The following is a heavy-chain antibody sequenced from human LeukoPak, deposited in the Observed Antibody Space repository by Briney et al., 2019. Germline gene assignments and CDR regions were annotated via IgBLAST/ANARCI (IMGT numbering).Heavy chain of an antibody. J-gene: IGHJ6*04. CDR2: IIPTGSTT. CDR3: AELGITMIGGV. D-gene: IGHD3-10*02. CDR1: GFRFSNYG. Sequence: PGGTLRLSCVASGFRFSNYGMNWVRQAPGKGLEWVSGIIPTGSTTYYADSVKGRFTISRDNSKNSLYLQMNSLRAEDTAVYYCAELGITMIGGVWGKGTTVTISS. V-gene: IGHV3-23*01.